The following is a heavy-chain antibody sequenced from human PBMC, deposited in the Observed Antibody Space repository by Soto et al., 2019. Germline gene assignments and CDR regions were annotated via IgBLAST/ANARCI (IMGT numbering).Heavy chain of an antibody. CDR3: ARHLYTASPYVIFGT. CDR2: IDPKDSYS. Sequence: EVQLVQSGAEVKKPGESLRIICEGSGYSFSSYWISWVRQLPGKGLEWMGRIDPKDSYSNYSPSFQGHVTMSADKANNTAYLQWSSLQASDTGIYFCARHLYTASPYVIFGTWGQGTQVTVSS. D-gene: IGHD3-9*01. V-gene: IGHV5-10-1*03. CDR1: GYSFSSYW. J-gene: IGHJ4*02.